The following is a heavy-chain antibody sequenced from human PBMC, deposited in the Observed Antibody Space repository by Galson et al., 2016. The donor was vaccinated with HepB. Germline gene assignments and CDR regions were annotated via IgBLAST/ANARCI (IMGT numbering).Heavy chain of an antibody. J-gene: IGHJ6*02. CDR1: GYTFTNYV. CDR2: INAGNGDT. CDR3: ARVGYFDWLLIRFAMDV. V-gene: IGHV1-3*01. D-gene: IGHD3-9*01. Sequence: SVKVSCKASGYTFTNYVMGWVRQAPGQRLEWMGSINAGNGDTKYSQKFQGRVTITRDTAARTAYMELRSLRYEDTAVYFCARVGYFDWLLIRFAMDVWGQGTTVTVSS.